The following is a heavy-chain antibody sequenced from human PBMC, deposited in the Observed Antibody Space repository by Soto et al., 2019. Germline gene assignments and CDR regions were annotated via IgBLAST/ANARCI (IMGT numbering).Heavy chain of an antibody. V-gene: IGHV4-31*03. J-gene: IGHJ6*02. CDR1: GGSISSGGYY. CDR3: ARGSSGYLNLYYYYGMDV. D-gene: IGHD3-22*01. Sequence: TSETLSLTCTVSGGSISSGGYYWSWIRQHPGKGLEWIGYIYYSGSTYYNPSLKSRVTISVDTSKNQFSLKLSSVTAADTAVCYCARGSSGYLNLYYYYGMDVWGQGTTVTVSS. CDR2: IYYSGST.